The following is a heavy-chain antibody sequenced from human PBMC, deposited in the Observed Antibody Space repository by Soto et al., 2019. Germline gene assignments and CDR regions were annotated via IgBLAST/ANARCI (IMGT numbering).Heavy chain of an antibody. CDR1: GFTFSSYA. V-gene: IGHV3-30-3*01. CDR3: ARDNHSRSGYYDSSGAFDY. Sequence: PGGSLRLSCAASGFTFSSYAMHWVRQAPGKGLEWVAVISYDGSNKYYADSVKGRFTISRDNSKNTLYLQMNSLRAEDTAVYYCARDNHSRSGYYDSSGAFDYWGQGTLVTVSS. J-gene: IGHJ4*02. CDR2: ISYDGSNK. D-gene: IGHD3-22*01.